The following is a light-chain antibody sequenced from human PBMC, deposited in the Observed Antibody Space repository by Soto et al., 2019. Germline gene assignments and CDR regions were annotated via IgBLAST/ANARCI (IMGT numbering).Light chain of an antibody. CDR3: QQYNNWPLT. Sequence: EVVMTQSPATLSVSLGEIATLSCRASQSVSSNLAWYQQKPGQAPRLLIYGASTRATGIPARFSGSGSGTEFTLTISSLQSEDFAVYSCQQYNNWPLTFGGGTKVDIK. CDR1: QSVSSN. CDR2: GAS. J-gene: IGKJ4*01. V-gene: IGKV3-15*01.